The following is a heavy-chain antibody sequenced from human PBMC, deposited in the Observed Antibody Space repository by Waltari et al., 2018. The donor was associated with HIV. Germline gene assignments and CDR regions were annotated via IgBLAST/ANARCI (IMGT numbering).Heavy chain of an antibody. CDR1: GCTFSSSG. CDR2: ISGSGGRT. D-gene: IGHD3-10*01. V-gene: IGHV3-23*01. Sequence: EVQLLESGGGLVQPGGSLRLSCAASGCTFSSSGMSRVRQAPGKGLEWVSHISGSGGRTYYADSVKGRFTISRDNSKNTLYLQMNSLRVEDTALYYCAKDLRLAQVGDYWGQGTLVTVSS. J-gene: IGHJ4*02. CDR3: AKDLRLAQVGDY.